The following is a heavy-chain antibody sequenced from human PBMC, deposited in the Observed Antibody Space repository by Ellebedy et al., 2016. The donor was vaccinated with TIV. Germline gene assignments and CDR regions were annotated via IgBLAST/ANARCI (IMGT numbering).Heavy chain of an antibody. D-gene: IGHD2-2*01. CDR3: ARHDILGPYCSSTSCYLY. CDR1: GGTFSSYA. CDR2: IIPILGIA. V-gene: IGHV1-69*04. J-gene: IGHJ4*02. Sequence: AASVKVSCKASGGTFSSYAISWVRQAPGQGLEWMGRIIPILGIANYAQKFQGRVTITADKSTSTAYMELSSLRSEDTAMYYCARHDILGPYCSSTSCYLYWGQGTLVTVSS.